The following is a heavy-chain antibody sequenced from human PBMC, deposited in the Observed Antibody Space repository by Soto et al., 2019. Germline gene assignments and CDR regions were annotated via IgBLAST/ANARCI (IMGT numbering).Heavy chain of an antibody. CDR2: ISSDGSTK. CDR3: ARQNSGWSYYFDF. V-gene: IGHV3-30-3*01. CDR1: GFTFSDYV. Sequence: QVQLVESGGGVVQPGRSLRLSCAASGFTFSDYVMHWVRLAPGKGLKWVAVISSDGSTKYYTDSMKGRFTISRDNSKDTLYLQMNNLRAGDTAVYYCARQNSGWSYYFDFWGQGTLVTVSS. D-gene: IGHD6-19*01. J-gene: IGHJ4*02.